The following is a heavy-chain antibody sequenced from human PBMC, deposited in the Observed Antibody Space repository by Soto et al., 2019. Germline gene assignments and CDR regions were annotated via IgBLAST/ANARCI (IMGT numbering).Heavy chain of an antibody. Sequence: QVQLVQSGAEVRKPGSSVKVSCKASGGTFSRYAINWVRQAPGQGLEWMGGIIPMFGTTNYAQKFKGRVTITADESTSTVYMELNTLRSEDAAVYYCARASIHGSSWYFWFDPWGQGNLVNVSS. D-gene: IGHD6-13*01. CDR2: IIPMFGTT. J-gene: IGHJ5*01. V-gene: IGHV1-69*01. CDR1: GGTFSRYA. CDR3: ARASIHGSSWYFWFDP.